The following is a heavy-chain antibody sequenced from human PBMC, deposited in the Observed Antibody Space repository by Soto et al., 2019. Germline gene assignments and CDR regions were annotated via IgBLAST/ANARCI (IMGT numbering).Heavy chain of an antibody. CDR2: ISGSGGST. CDR1: GFTFSSYA. CDR3: AKDDYYDSSGPPVIDY. J-gene: IGHJ4*02. V-gene: IGHV3-23*01. Sequence: GGSLRLSCAASGFTFSSYAMSWVRQAPGKGLEWVSAISGSGGSTYYADSVKGRFTISRDNSKNTLYLQMNSLRAEDTAVYYCAKDDYYDSSGPPVIDYWGQGTLVTVSS. D-gene: IGHD3-22*01.